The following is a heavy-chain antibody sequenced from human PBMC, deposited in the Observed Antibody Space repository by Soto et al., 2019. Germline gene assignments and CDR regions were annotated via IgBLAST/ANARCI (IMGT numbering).Heavy chain of an antibody. CDR1: GFTFSNAW. D-gene: IGHD6-13*01. V-gene: IGHV3-15*07. Sequence: EVQLVESGGGLVKPGGSLRLSCAASGFTFSNAWMNWVRQVPGKGLEWVGRIKSKTDGGTTDYAAPVKGRFTISRDDSKNTLYLQMNSLKTEDTAVYYCTTEIGQQLMTRPASYGMDVWGQGTTVTVSS. CDR2: IKSKTDGGTT. CDR3: TTEIGQQLMTRPASYGMDV. J-gene: IGHJ6*02.